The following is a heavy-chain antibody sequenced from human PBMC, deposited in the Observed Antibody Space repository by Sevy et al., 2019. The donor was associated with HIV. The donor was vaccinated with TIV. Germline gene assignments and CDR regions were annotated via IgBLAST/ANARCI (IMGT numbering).Heavy chain of an antibody. V-gene: IGHV3-15*01. Sequence: GGSLRLSCAASGFTFSNAWMSWVRQSPGKGLEWVGRIRSKAGGGTTDYSKIVKGKFTISRDDSRDISYLQRNSLETEDTAVYYCTTDHRRDGIVVVPFEYWGQGTLVTVSS. CDR2: IRSKAGGGTT. CDR3: TTDHRRDGIVVVPFEY. CDR1: GFTFSNAW. D-gene: IGHD2-15*01. J-gene: IGHJ4*02.